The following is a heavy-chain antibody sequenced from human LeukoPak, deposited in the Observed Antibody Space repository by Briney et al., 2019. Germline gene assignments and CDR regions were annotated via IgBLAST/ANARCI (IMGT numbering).Heavy chain of an antibody. CDR3: AKADTAMVTCDY. Sequence: GRSLRLSCAASGFTFSSYGMHWVRQAPGKGLEWVAVISYDGSNKYYADSVKGRFTISRDNSKNTLYLQMNSLRAEDTAVYYCAKADTAMVTCDYWGQGTLVTVSS. D-gene: IGHD5-18*01. CDR2: ISYDGSNK. V-gene: IGHV3-30*18. J-gene: IGHJ4*02. CDR1: GFTFSSYG.